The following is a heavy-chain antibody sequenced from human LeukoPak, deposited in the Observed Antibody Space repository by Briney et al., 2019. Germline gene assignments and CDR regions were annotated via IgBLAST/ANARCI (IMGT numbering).Heavy chain of an antibody. CDR2: ISAYNGNT. CDR1: GYTFTSYG. V-gene: IGHV1-18*01. D-gene: IGHD3-22*01. CDR3: ARDTSGYLRWFEP. J-gene: IGHJ5*02. Sequence: ASVKVSCKASGYTFTSYGISWVRQAPGQGLEWMGWISAYNGNTNYAQKLQGRVTMTTDTSTSTASMDLQRLRFDDTDVADCARDTSGYLRWFEPWGQGPLVSVFS.